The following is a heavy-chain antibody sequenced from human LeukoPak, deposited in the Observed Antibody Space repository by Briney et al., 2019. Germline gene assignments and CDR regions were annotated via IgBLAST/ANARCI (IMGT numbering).Heavy chain of an antibody. J-gene: IGHJ6*03. CDR1: GGSFSGYY. Sequence: SETLSLTCAVYGGSFSGYYWSWIRQPPGKGLEWIGEINHSGSTNYNPSLKSRVTISVDTSKNQFSLKLSSVTAADTAVYYCARGPSGMVTHYYYYYMDVWGKGTTVTVSS. V-gene: IGHV4-34*01. CDR3: ARGPSGMVTHYYYYYMDV. CDR2: INHSGST. D-gene: IGHD5-18*01.